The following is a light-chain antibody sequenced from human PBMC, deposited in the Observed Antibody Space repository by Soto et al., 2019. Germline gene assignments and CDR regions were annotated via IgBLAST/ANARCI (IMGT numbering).Light chain of an antibody. CDR2: EVN. V-gene: IGLV2-14*01. Sequence: QSALTQPASVSGSPGQSITISCTGTSSDVGGYNYVSWYQQHPGKAPKVMIYEVNNRPSGVSNRFSGSKSGNTASLTISGLQAEDEADYYCTSYRSSSTPLIFGGGTNLTVL. CDR1: SSDVGGYNY. J-gene: IGLJ2*01. CDR3: TSYRSSSTPLI.